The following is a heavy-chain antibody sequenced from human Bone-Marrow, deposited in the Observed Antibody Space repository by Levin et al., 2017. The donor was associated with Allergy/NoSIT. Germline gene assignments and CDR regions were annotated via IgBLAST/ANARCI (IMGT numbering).Heavy chain of an antibody. V-gene: IGHV4-4*07. J-gene: IGHJ5*02. CDR3: AKDSGKTLGNWFAP. Sequence: SETLSLSCTVSGGSISSYYWSWIRQPAGKGLEWIGRIETSGSTHYNPSLKSRVTMSVDTSKNQFSLILSSVTAADTAMYYCAKDSGKTLGNWFAPWGQGTLVTVSS. D-gene: IGHD1-1*01. CDR2: IETSGST. CDR1: GGSISSYY.